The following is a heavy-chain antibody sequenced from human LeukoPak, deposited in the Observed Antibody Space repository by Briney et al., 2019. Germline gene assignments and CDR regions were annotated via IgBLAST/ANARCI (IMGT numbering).Heavy chain of an antibody. CDR1: GYTFTGYY. Sequence: ASVKVSCKASGYTFTGYYMHWVRQAPGQGLAWMGWINPNSGGTNYAQKFQGRVTMTRDMSTSTVYMELSSLRSEDTAVYYCARGPGEGGSSGYYYGKPEDPAEYYFDYWGQGTLVTVSS. J-gene: IGHJ4*02. D-gene: IGHD3-22*01. CDR3: ARGPGEGGSSGYYYGKPEDPAEYYFDY. CDR2: INPNSGGT. V-gene: IGHV1-2*02.